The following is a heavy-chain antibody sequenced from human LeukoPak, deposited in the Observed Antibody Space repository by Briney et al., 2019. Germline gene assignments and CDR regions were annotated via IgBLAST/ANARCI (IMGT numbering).Heavy chain of an antibody. Sequence: GGALRLSCAASGFTFINYAMSWVRQAPGKGLEWVSSISSSSSYIYYADSVKGRFTIYRDNAKNSLYPQMNSLRAEDTAVYYCARDGGGTYYDFWSGYPTLDYWGQGTLVTVS. D-gene: IGHD3-3*01. CDR3: ARDGGGTYYDFWSGYPTLDY. CDR1: GFTFINYA. V-gene: IGHV3-21*01. J-gene: IGHJ4*02. CDR2: ISSSSSYI.